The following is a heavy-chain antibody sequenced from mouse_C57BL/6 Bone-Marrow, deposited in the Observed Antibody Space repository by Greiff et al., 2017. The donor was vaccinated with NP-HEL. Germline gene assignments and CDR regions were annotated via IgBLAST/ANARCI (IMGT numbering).Heavy chain of an antibody. J-gene: IGHJ4*01. CDR1: GFTFSSYA. Sequence: EVMLVESGEGLVKPGGSLKLSCAASGFTFSSYAMSWVRQTPEKRLEWVAYISSGGDYIYYADTVKGRFTISRDNARNTLYLQMSSLKSEDTAMYYCTRAPYYGSSNYYAMDYWGQGTSVTVSS. D-gene: IGHD1-1*01. CDR2: ISSGGDYI. CDR3: TRAPYYGSSNYYAMDY. V-gene: IGHV5-9-1*02.